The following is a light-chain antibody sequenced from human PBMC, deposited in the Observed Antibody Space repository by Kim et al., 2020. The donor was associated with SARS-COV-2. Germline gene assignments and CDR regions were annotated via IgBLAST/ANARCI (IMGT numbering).Light chain of an antibody. V-gene: IGKV3-11*01. CDR2: DAS. Sequence: PGERATLSCRASQNIRHLLAWYQQKPGQAPRLLIYDASNRATGIPARFSGSGYGTDFTLTISSLEPDDFAVYYCQHRDNWPPKFTFGPGTKVDIK. CDR1: QNIRHL. J-gene: IGKJ3*01. CDR3: QHRDNWPPKFT.